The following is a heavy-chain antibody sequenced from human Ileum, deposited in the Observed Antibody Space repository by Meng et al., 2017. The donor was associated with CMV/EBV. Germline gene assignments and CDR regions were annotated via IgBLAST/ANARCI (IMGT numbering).Heavy chain of an antibody. J-gene: IGHJ5*02. CDR2: ISSSSSYI. Sequence: GGSLRLSCAASGFTFSSYSMNWVRQAPGKGLEWVSSISSSSSYIYYADSVKGRFTISRDNAKNSLYLQMNSLIAEDTAVYYCASDGGFWSGYVGRGNWFDPWGQGILVIFSS. CDR1: GFTFSSYS. V-gene: IGHV3-21*01. D-gene: IGHD3-3*01. CDR3: ASDGGFWSGYVGRGNWFDP.